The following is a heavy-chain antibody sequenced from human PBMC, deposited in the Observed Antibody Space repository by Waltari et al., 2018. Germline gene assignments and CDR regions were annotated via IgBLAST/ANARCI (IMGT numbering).Heavy chain of an antibody. V-gene: IGHV4-39*01. CDR3: ARHWKKSGYRFDP. J-gene: IGHJ5*02. D-gene: IGHD5-12*01. Sequence: QLQLQESGPGLVKPSETLSLTCTVSGGPISSSSYYWGWTRQSPGKGREWIGNIYYSGSTYYGGSTYYNPTLKSRVSISGDTSKNQFSLKLSSVTAADTAVYYCARHWKKSGYRFDPWGQGTLVTVSS. CDR1: GGPISSSSYY. CDR2: IYYSGSTYYGGST.